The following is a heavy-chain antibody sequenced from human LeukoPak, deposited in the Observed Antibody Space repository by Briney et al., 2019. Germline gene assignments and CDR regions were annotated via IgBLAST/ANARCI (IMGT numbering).Heavy chain of an antibody. CDR3: ARRHYDSSGYYFNPDY. CDR1: GFTFSSYE. V-gene: IGHV3-48*03. CDR2: ISSSGSTI. J-gene: IGHJ4*02. Sequence: PGGSLRLSCAASGFTFSSYEMKWVRQAPGKGLEWVSYISSSGSTIYYADSVKGRFTISRDKDKNSLYLQMNSLRAEDTAVYYCARRHYDSSGYYFNPDYWGQGTLVTVSS. D-gene: IGHD3-22*01.